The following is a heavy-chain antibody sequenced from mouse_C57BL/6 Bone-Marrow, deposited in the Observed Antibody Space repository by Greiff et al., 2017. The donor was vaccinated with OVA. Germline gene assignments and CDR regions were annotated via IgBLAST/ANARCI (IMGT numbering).Heavy chain of an antibody. Sequence: VQLQQSGAELVRPGASVTLSCKASGYTFTDYAMHWVKQTPVHGLEWIGAIDPETGGSAYNQEFTGKAILTAAKASSTAYMELRSLTSEDSAVYYCTRYTSVAPFDYWGQGTTLTVSS. V-gene: IGHV1-15*01. J-gene: IGHJ2*01. CDR3: TRYTSVAPFDY. CDR2: IDPETGGS. CDR1: GYTFTDYA. D-gene: IGHD1-1*01.